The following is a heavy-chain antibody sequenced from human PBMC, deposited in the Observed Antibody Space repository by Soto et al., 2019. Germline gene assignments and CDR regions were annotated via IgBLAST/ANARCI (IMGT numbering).Heavy chain of an antibody. D-gene: IGHD3-10*01. CDR1: GGTFSSYA. CDR2: IIPIFGTA. V-gene: IGHV1-69*06. Sequence: ASVKVSCKASGGTFSSYAISWVRQAPGQGLEWMGGIIPIFGTANYAQKFQGRVTITADKSTSTAYMELSSLRSEDTAVYYCERNHQNYYGSETWGQGTLVTVSS. J-gene: IGHJ4*02. CDR3: ERNHQNYYGSET.